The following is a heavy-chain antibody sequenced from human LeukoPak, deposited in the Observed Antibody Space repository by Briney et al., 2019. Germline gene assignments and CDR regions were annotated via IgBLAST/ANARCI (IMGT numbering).Heavy chain of an antibody. CDR1: GYTFTGYY. CDR2: INPNSGGT. CDR3: ARDVGRWAQYYFDY. Sequence: PWASVKVSCKASGYTFTGYYIHWVRQAPGQGLEWMGWINPNSGGTEYAQKFQGRVTMTRDTSISTAYTDLNRLTSDDSAVYYCARDVGRWAQYYFDYWGQGTLVTVSS. D-gene: IGHD1-26*01. J-gene: IGHJ4*02. V-gene: IGHV1-2*02.